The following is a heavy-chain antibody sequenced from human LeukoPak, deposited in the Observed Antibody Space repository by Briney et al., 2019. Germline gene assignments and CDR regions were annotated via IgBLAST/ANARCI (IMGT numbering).Heavy chain of an antibody. J-gene: IGHJ6*03. CDR2: ISWNSGSI. CDR3: ARDPYSGNYGNDYYYYMDV. D-gene: IGHD1-26*01. V-gene: IGHV3-9*01. CDR1: GFTFDDYA. Sequence: GGSLRLSCAASGFTFDDYAMHWVRQAPGKGLEWVPGISWNSGSIGYADSVKGRFTISRDNAKNSLYLQMDSLGPEDTAVYYCARDPYSGNYGNDYYYYMDVWGKGTTVTISS.